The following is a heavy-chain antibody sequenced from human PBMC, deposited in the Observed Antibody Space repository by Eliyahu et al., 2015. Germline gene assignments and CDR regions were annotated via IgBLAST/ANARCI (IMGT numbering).Heavy chain of an antibody. Sequence: EVQLVESGGGLVQPGGSLXLSXXASGFTFXSYWXGXVRQAPGKGVEWVSSISSSSSYIYYADSVKGRFTISRDNAKNSLYLQMNSLRAEDTAVYYCASGLGSFDYWGQGTLVTVSS. CDR2: ISSSSSYI. V-gene: IGHV3-21*01. CDR1: GFTFXSYW. D-gene: IGHD3-22*01. CDR3: ASGLGSFDY. J-gene: IGHJ4*02.